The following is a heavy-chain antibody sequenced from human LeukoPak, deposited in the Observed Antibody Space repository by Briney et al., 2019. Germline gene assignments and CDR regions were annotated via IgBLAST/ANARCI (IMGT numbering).Heavy chain of an antibody. J-gene: IGHJ6*03. CDR2: IYFSGKT. CDR1: GGSISNSIYS. CDR3: ARARLKLRFDPRYSHMDV. V-gene: IGHV4-39*01. Sequence: PSETLSLTCTVSGGSISNSIYSWGWIRQAPGKGLEWIGNIYFSGKTYYNPSLKSRVTISVDTSKNRISLTVTSVTAADTAVFYCARARLKLRFDPRYSHMDVWGKGNTVTVSS. D-gene: IGHD3-3*01.